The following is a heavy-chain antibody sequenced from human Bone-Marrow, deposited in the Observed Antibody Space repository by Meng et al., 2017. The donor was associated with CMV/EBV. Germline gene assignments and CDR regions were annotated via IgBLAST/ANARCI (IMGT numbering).Heavy chain of an antibody. V-gene: IGHV3-7*01. D-gene: IGHD2-15*01. CDR2: IKQDGSEK. J-gene: IGHJ5*02. Sequence: GESLKISCAASGFTFSSYWMSWVRQAPGKGLEWVANIKQDGSEKYYVDSVKGRFTISRDNAKNSLYLQMNSLRAEDTAVYYCARAYSDNWFDPWGHGTLVTVSS. CDR1: GFTFSSYW. CDR3: ARAYSDNWFDP.